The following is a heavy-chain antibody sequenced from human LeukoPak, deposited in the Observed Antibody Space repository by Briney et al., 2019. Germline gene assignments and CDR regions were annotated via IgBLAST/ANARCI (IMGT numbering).Heavy chain of an antibody. D-gene: IGHD1-26*01. V-gene: IGHV3-23*01. CDR1: GFTFSAFG. Sequence: GSLRLSCAASGFTFSAFGMSWVRQAPGKGLEWVSTISNSGGATYYADSVKGRFTISRDNSKNTLYLQMNSLRAEDTAVYFCAKTMGAIDHDYWGQGTLVTVSS. CDR2: ISNSGGAT. J-gene: IGHJ4*02. CDR3: AKTMGAIDHDY.